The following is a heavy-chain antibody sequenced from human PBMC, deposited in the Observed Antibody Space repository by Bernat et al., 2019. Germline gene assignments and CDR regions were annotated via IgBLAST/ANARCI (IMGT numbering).Heavy chain of an antibody. CDR2: IYHSGTT. Sequence: QVQLQESGPGLVKPSGTLSLTCVVSGASISDNNWWTWVRQPPGKGLEWIGEIYHSGTTNYNPSLKTRVAISVYKSKSHGSLNLTSVTAADTAVYFCAGALGFARQYDYWGQGILVTVSS. J-gene: IGHJ4*02. CDR1: GASISDNNW. D-gene: IGHD2-21*01. CDR3: AGALGFARQYDY. V-gene: IGHV4-4*02.